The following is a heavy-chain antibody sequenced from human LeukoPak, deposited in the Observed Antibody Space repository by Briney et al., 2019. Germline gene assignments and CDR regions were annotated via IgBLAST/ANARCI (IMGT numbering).Heavy chain of an antibody. CDR1: GDSVSSNSAA. Sequence: SQTLSLTCAISGDSVSSNSAAWNWIRQSPSRGLEWLGRTYYRSKWYNNYAVSVKSRITINPDTSKNQLSLQLNSVTPEDTAVYYCALLPSHRGDSSGPWGQGTLVTVSS. J-gene: IGHJ5*02. CDR2: TYYRSKWYN. V-gene: IGHV6-1*01. D-gene: IGHD3-22*01. CDR3: ALLPSHRGDSSGP.